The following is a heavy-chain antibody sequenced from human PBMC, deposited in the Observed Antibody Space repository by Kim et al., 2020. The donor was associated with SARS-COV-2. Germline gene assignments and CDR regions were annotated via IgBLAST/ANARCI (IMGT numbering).Heavy chain of an antibody. Sequence: ISDADSVKGRFTISRDNAKNSLYLQMNSLRAEDTAVYYCARVGDYGYFDYWGQGTLVTVSS. J-gene: IGHJ4*02. V-gene: IGHV3-21*01. CDR3: ARVGDYGYFDY. CDR2: I. D-gene: IGHD4-17*01.